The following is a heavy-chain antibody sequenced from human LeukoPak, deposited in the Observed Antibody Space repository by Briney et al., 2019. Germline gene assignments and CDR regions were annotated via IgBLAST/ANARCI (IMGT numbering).Heavy chain of an antibody. CDR2: ISGYNGKT. CDR3: ARGLQWNYDLGWVAP. V-gene: IGHV1-18*01. CDR1: GYSFSSCS. Sequence: ASVKVSCKASGYSFSSCSISWVRQAPGQGLEWMGGISGYNGKTKYAEKFRDRVNLTTDTSTSTAYMEMRSLRHDDTAINYCARGLQWNYDLGWVAPWGPGTLVAVSS. D-gene: IGHD1-7*01. J-gene: IGHJ5*02.